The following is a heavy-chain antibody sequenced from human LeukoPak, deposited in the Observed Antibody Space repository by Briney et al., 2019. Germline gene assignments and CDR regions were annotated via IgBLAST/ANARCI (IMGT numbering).Heavy chain of an antibody. CDR3: AKGHDYGDYRGWFDP. D-gene: IGHD4-17*01. J-gene: IGHJ5*02. V-gene: IGHV3-9*01. CDR1: GFTFDDYA. Sequence: PGRSLRLSCAASGFTFDDYAMHWVRQAPGKGLEWVSGISWNSGSIGYADSVKGRFTISRDNAKNSLYLQMNSLRAEDTALYYCAKGHDYGDYRGWFDPWGQGTLVTVSS. CDR2: ISWNSGSI.